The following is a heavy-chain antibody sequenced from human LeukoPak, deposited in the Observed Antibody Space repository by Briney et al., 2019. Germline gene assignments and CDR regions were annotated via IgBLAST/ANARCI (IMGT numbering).Heavy chain of an antibody. D-gene: IGHD6-6*01. J-gene: IGHJ4*02. CDR1: GFTFSSYW. Sequence: GGSLRLSCAVSGFTFSSYWMHWVRQVPGKGLVWVSRITTDGSSTSYADSVKGRFTISRDNAKNKLYLQMNRLRTEYTVVYYCARVRSIAALGPFDYWGQGPLVTVSS. V-gene: IGHV3-74*01. CDR2: ITTDGSST. CDR3: ARVRSIAALGPFDY.